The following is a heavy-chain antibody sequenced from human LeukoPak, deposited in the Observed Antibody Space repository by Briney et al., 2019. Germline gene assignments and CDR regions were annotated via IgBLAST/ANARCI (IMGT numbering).Heavy chain of an antibody. CDR2: IYYSGST. CDR3: ARAGIRSGSLYFRGYYFDY. Sequence: KPSETLSLTCTVSGGSISSSSYYWGWIRQPPGKGLEWIGSIYYSGSTNYNPSLKSRVTISVDTSKNQFSLKLSSVTAADTAVYYCARAGIRSGSLYFRGYYFDYWGQGTLVTVSS. CDR1: GGSISSSSYY. D-gene: IGHD3-10*01. J-gene: IGHJ4*02. V-gene: IGHV4-39*07.